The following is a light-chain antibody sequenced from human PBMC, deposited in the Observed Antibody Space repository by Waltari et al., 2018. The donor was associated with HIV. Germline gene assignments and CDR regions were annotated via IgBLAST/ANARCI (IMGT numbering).Light chain of an antibody. CDR1: SSDVGAYNH. CDR2: EVN. V-gene: IGLV2-8*01. Sequence: QSALTQPPSASGSRGQSVTISCTGTSSDVGAYNHVSWYQQYPGMAPKLIIYEVNKRPAGVPYRFSGSKSGNTASLTVSGLQAEDEADFYCSSYAGSAVVFGGGTKLTVL. CDR3: SSYAGSAVV. J-gene: IGLJ2*01.